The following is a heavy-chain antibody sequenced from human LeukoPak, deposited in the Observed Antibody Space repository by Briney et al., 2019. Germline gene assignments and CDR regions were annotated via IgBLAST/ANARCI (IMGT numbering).Heavy chain of an antibody. CDR3: AREGVGGSGMLNWFDP. D-gene: IGHD3-10*01. CDR2: IYHSGST. J-gene: IGHJ5*02. Sequence: SGTLSLTCAVSGGSISSSNWRSWVRQPPGKGLEWIGEIYHSGSTNYNPSLKSRVTISVDKSKNQFSLKLSSVTAADTAVYYCAREGVGGSGMLNWFDPWGQGTLVTVSS. V-gene: IGHV4-4*02. CDR1: GGSISSSNW.